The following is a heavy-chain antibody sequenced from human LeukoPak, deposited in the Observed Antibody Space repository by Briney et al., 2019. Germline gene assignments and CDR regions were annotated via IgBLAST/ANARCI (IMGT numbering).Heavy chain of an antibody. Sequence: PGGSLRLSCVASGFTFSSYGMNWFRQAPGKGLEWVSSISGDSSYKFYVDSVKGRFTSSRDNAESSLYLQMNSLRSEDTAVYYCARDRDVATYYDYVWGTYRYSRGFGYWGQGTLVTVSS. V-gene: IGHV3-21*06. D-gene: IGHD3-16*02. CDR1: GFTFSSYG. CDR2: ISGDSSYK. J-gene: IGHJ4*02. CDR3: ARDRDVATYYDYVWGTYRYSRGFGY.